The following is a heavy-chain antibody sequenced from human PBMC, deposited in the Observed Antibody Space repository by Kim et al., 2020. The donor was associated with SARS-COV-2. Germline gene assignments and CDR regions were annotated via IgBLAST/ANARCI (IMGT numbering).Heavy chain of an antibody. D-gene: IGHD1-1*01. Sequence: SETLSLTCSVSGGSISTDSYYWGWIRQPPGKGLEWIGNIYYTGTTYYNPSLKSRVTISSDHSKHQFSLSLRSVTAADTAVYYCARPGSYKSYVFDIWGPGTMVTVAS. CDR2: IYYTGTT. V-gene: IGHV4-39*01. CDR1: GGSISTDSYY. CDR3: ARPGSYKSYVFDI. J-gene: IGHJ3*02.